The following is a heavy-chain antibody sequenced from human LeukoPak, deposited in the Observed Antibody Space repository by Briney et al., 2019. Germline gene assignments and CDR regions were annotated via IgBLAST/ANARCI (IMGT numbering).Heavy chain of an antibody. Sequence: SQTLSLTCTVSGGSISSGDYYWSWIRQPPGKGLEWIGYIYYSGSTYYNPSLKSRVTISVDTSKNQFSLKLSSVTAADTAVYYSAREWELLPHDAFDIWGQGTMVTVSS. D-gene: IGHD1-26*01. CDR3: AREWELLPHDAFDI. CDR2: IYYSGST. V-gene: IGHV4-30-4*08. CDR1: GGSISSGDYY. J-gene: IGHJ3*02.